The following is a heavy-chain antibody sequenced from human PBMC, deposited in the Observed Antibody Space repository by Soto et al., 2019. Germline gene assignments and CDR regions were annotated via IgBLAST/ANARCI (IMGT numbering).Heavy chain of an antibody. Sequence: EVQLVESGGGLVQPGGSLRLSCAASGLTFTNNWMHWVRQVPGEGLVWVSRINSDGSSTSCAASVKGRFTMSRDNAKNTVYLQMNSLRVEDTAVYYCSRHRAGTLDSLDYWGQGTLVTVSS. CDR3: SRHRAGTLDSLDY. CDR1: GLTFTNNW. J-gene: IGHJ4*02. D-gene: IGHD2-2*03. V-gene: IGHV3-74*01. CDR2: INSDGSST.